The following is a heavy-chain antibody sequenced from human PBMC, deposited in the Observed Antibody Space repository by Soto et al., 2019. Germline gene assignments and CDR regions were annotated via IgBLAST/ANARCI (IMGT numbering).Heavy chain of an antibody. CDR1: GGSISSSSYY. D-gene: IGHD1-1*01. Sequence: ETLSLTCTVSGGSISSSSYYWGWIRQPPGKGLEWIGSIYYSGSTYYNPSLKSRVTISVDTSKNQFSLKLSSVTAADTAVYYCARHPKYNWNANFWGQGTLVTVSS. CDR3: ARHPKYNWNANF. CDR2: IYYSGST. V-gene: IGHV4-39*01. J-gene: IGHJ4*02.